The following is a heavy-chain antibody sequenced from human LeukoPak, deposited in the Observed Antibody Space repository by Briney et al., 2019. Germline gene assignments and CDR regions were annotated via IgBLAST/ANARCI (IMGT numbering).Heavy chain of an antibody. CDR2: IYYSGST. Sequence: PSETLSLTCTVSGGSISSYYWSWIRQPPGKGLEWIGYIYYSGSTNYSPSLKGRVTISVDTSKNQFSLKLSSVTAADTAVYYCAREAAAAEGYFDYWGQGTLVTVSS. J-gene: IGHJ4*02. CDR1: GGSISSYY. D-gene: IGHD6-13*01. V-gene: IGHV4-59*01. CDR3: AREAAAAEGYFDY.